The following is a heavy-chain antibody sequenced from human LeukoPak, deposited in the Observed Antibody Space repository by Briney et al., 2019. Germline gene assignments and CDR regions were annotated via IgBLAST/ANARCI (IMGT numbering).Heavy chain of an antibody. J-gene: IGHJ5*02. V-gene: IGHV4-59*08. CDR2: IYYSGST. CDR3: ARHLIPPHTYAGWFDP. D-gene: IGHD2-2*01. CDR1: GGSISSYY. Sequence: PSETLSLTCTVSGGSISSYYWSWIRQPPGKGLEWIGYIYYSGSTNYNPSLKSRVTISVDTSKNQFSLKLSSVTAADTAAYYCARHLIPPHTYAGWFDPWGRGTLVTVSS.